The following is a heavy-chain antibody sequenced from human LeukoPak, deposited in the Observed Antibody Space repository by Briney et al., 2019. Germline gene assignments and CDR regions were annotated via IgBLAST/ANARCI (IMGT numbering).Heavy chain of an antibody. Sequence: SETLSLTCTVSGASISSSTYYWGWVRQPPGTGLEWVGSIFHSGSTYYNPSLKSRVTISVDTSKNQFSLKLTSVTAADTAVYYCARSWFSTGPADYWGQGTLVTVSS. CDR3: ARSWFSTGPADY. V-gene: IGHV4-39*01. CDR2: IFHSGST. CDR1: GASISSSTYY. D-gene: IGHD6-13*01. J-gene: IGHJ4*02.